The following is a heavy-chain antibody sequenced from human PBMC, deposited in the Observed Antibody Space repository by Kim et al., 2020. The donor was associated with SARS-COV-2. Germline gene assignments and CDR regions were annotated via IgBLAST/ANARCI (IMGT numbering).Heavy chain of an antibody. CDR2: IKTGNGNT. Sequence: ASVKVSCKTSGYTFTNYNLHWVRQAPGQRLEWMGWIKTGNGNTKYSQHFQGRVTITRDISASTAYMELRSLTSEDTAVYFCARVQVGFNTFHYWGQGTLITVSS. V-gene: IGHV1-3*04. J-gene: IGHJ4*02. CDR3: ARVQVGFNTFHY. CDR1: GYTFTNYN. D-gene: IGHD5-12*01.